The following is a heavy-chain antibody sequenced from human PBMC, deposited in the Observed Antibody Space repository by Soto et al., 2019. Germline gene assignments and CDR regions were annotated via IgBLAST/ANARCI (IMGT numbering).Heavy chain of an antibody. J-gene: IGHJ4*02. D-gene: IGHD3-3*01. CDR1: GVSISSGGYY. CDR2: VYYDGRT. Sequence: QVQLQESGPGLVKPSQTLSLTCTVSGVSISSGGYYWSWIRQHPRKGLEWIGYVYYDGRTYYNPSLKSRITMSVDTSESQFSLRLSSLTAADTAVYFCARGIPIFDSIGLAFDYWGKGILVSVSS. CDR3: ARGIPIFDSIGLAFDY. V-gene: IGHV4-31*03.